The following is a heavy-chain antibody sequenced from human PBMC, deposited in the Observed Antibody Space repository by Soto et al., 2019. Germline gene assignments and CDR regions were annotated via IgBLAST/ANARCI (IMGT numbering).Heavy chain of an antibody. CDR1: GFTFSSYG. D-gene: IGHD5-18*01. CDR2: ISYDGSNK. Sequence: GGSLRLSCAASGFTFSSYGMHWVRQAPGKGLEWVAVISYDGSNKYYADSVKGRFTISRDNSKNTLYLQMNSLRAEDTAVYYCAKDLSAEQLWLLSGYYYGMDVWGQGTTVTVSS. CDR3: AKDLSAEQLWLLSGYYYGMDV. J-gene: IGHJ6*02. V-gene: IGHV3-30*18.